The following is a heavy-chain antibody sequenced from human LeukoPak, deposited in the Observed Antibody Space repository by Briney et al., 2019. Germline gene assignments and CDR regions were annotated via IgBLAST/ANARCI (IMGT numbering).Heavy chain of an antibody. CDR3: ARGLSGYSSSLGY. CDR2: INSDGSST. CDR1: GFTFSSYS. J-gene: IGHJ4*02. V-gene: IGHV3-74*01. Sequence: PGGSLRLSCAASGFTFSSYSMNWVRQAPGKGLEWVSRINSDGSSTSYADSVKGRFTISRDNAKNTLYLQMNSLRAEDTAVYYCARGLSGYSSSLGYWGQGTLVTVSS. D-gene: IGHD6-6*01.